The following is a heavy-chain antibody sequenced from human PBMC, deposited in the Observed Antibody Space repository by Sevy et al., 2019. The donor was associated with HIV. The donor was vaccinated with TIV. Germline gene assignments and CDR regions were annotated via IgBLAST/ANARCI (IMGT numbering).Heavy chain of an antibody. CDR2: MSNTGSTI. J-gene: IGHJ4*02. CDR1: GFSFSIYS. V-gene: IGHV3-48*01. CDR3: ASQRGGYERLYYFDY. Sequence: GGSLRLSCAASGFSFSIYSMNWVRQAPGRGLEWLSYMSNTGSTIHYANSMKGRFTISRDNARNSLYLQMNSLRAEDTAVYYCASQRGGYERLYYFDYWGQGTLVTVSS. D-gene: IGHD5-12*01.